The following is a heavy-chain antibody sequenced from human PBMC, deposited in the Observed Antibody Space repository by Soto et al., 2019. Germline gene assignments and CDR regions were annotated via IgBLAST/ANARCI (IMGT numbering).Heavy chain of an antibody. D-gene: IGHD1-26*01. CDR1: GFTFSSYS. V-gene: IGHV3-21*02. CDR2: ISTSSSYI. Sequence: EVQLVESGGGLVKPGGSLRLSCAASGFTFSSYSMSWVRQAPGKGLEWVSSISTSSSYIYYADSVKGRFTISRDNAKNSLYLQMNSLRAEDTAVYYCARDRWDLPSPVDYWGQGTLVTVSS. CDR3: ARDRWDLPSPVDY. J-gene: IGHJ4*02.